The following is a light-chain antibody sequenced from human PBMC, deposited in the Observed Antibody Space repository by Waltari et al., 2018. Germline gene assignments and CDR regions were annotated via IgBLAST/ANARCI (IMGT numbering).Light chain of an antibody. CDR2: WAS. Sequence: DIVMTQSPESMAVSLGERTTINCKSSQSVLYSSNNKNYLAWYQQKPGQPPKLLIYWASTRESGVPDRFSGSGSGTDFTLTISSLQAEDVAVYYCQQYYSSPLTFGQGTKLEI. CDR1: QSVLYSSNNKNY. V-gene: IGKV4-1*01. J-gene: IGKJ2*01. CDR3: QQYYSSPLT.